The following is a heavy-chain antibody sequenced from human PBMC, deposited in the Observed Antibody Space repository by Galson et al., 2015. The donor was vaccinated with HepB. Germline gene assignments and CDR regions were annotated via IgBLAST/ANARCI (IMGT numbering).Heavy chain of an antibody. CDR1: GFTFSNYG. J-gene: IGHJ4*02. CDR2: ISSDANDE. Sequence: SLRLSCAASGFTFSNYGVHWVRQAPGKGLEWVAVISSDANDEHYVDSVRGRFTISRDNSRNTLFLQMSSLRVEDTALYYCAKGKVDTAMDFRFDFWGQGTLVTVSS. V-gene: IGHV3-30*18. D-gene: IGHD5-18*01. CDR3: AKGKVDTAMDFRFDF.